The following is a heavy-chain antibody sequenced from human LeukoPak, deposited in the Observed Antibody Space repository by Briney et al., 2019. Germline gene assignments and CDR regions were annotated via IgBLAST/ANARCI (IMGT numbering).Heavy chain of an antibody. CDR2: INHSGST. CDR3: ATAGPYYDILTGYSTTRGAFDI. D-gene: IGHD3-9*01. CDR1: GGSFSGYY. Sequence: SETLSVTCAVYGGSFSGYYWSWIRQPPGKGLEWIGEINHSGSTNYNPSLKSRVTISVDTSKNQFSLKLSSVTAADTAVYYCATAGPYYDILTGYSTTRGAFDIWGQGTMVTVSS. J-gene: IGHJ3*02. V-gene: IGHV4-34*01.